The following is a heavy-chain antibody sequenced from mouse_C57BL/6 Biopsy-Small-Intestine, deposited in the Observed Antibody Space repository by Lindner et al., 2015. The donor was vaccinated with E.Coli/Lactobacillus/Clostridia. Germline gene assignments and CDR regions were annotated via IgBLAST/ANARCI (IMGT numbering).Heavy chain of an antibody. CDR1: GYTFTAYW. V-gene: IGHV1-9*01. Sequence: VQLQESGVELMKPGASVKLSCKATGYTFTAYWIEWVKQRPGHGLEWIGEILPGSGSNNYNEKFKGKATITEDTSSNTAYMQLSSLTTEDSAIYYCTRSGYGGDYFDYWGQGTTLTVSS. CDR3: TRSGYGGDYFDY. CDR2: ILPGSGSN. J-gene: IGHJ2*01. D-gene: IGHD2-10*02.